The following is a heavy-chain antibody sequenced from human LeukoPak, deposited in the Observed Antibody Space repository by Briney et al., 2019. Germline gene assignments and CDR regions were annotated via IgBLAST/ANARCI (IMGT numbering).Heavy chain of an antibody. CDR3: ARQALYSPPNDY. V-gene: IGHV3-48*02. J-gene: IGHJ4*02. CDR1: GFIFSIFD. CDR2: ISGGGSTI. Sequence: PGGSLRLSCAASGFIFSIFDMNWVRQAPGKGLEWVSFISGGGSTIYYADSVKGRFTISRDNAKNSLYLQMNSLRDDDTAVYYCARQALYSPPNDYWGQGTLVTVSS. D-gene: IGHD6-13*01.